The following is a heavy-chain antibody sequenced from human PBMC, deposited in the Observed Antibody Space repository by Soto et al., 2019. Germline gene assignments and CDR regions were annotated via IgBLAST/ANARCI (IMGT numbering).Heavy chain of an antibody. D-gene: IGHD3-22*01. J-gene: IGHJ5*02. CDR3: ARGGSTNYYDSSSQFAP. V-gene: IGHV4-30-4*01. CDR1: GGSISSGDYY. Sequence: PSETLSLTCTVSGGSISSGDYYWSWIRQPPGKGLEWIGYIYYSGSTYYNPSLKSRVTISVDTSKNQFSLKLSSVTAADTAVYYCARGGSTNYYDSSSQFAPWGQGTLVTVSS. CDR2: IYYSGST.